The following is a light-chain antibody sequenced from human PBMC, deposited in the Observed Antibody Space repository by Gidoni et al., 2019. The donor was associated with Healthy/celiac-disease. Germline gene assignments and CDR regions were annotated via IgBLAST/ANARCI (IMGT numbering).Light chain of an antibody. CDR1: QSVSSY. CDR3: QQRSNWPPALT. J-gene: IGKJ4*01. Sequence: ELVLTQSPATLSSSPGERATLSCSASQSVSSYLAWYQQKPGQAPRLLIYDASNRATSIPARFSGSGSGTDFTLTISSLEPEDFAVYYCQQRSNWPPALTFGGGTKVEIK. CDR2: DAS. V-gene: IGKV3-11*01.